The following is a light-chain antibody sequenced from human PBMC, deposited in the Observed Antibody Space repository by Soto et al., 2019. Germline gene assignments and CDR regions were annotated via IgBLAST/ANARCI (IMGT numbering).Light chain of an antibody. CDR1: QSVSSSY. CDR2: GAS. J-gene: IGKJ1*01. Sequence: EIVLTQSPGTLSLSPGERATLSCRASQSVSSSYLAWYQQKPGQAPRLLIYGASSRATGIPDRFSGSGSGTDFTLTISRLEPGDFAVYYCQQYGSPPLTFGQGTKVDI. CDR3: QQYGSPPLT. V-gene: IGKV3-20*01.